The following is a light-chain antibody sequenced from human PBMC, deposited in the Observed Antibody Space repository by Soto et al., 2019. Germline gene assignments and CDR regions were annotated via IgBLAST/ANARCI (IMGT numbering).Light chain of an antibody. CDR2: GAS. Sequence: ELVLTQSPGTLSLSPGERATLSCRASQSVSSDYLAWYQQKPGQAPRLIIYGASNRATGIPDRLSGSGSGTDFTLTISRLEPEDFAVYYCQQYGSSPPITFGQGTRLEIK. J-gene: IGKJ5*01. CDR3: QQYGSSPPIT. V-gene: IGKV3-20*01. CDR1: QSVSSDY.